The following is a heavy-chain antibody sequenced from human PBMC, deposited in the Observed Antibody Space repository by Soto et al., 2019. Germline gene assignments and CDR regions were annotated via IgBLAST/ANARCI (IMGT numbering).Heavy chain of an antibody. Sequence: QVQLVQSGAEVKKPGASVKVSCKASGYTFTGYYMHWVRQAPGQGLEWMGWINPNSGGTNYAQKFQGWVTRTMDTSISTAYMELSRLRSDDTAVYYCARSMSSSWYKGWFDPWGQGTLVTVSS. D-gene: IGHD6-13*01. J-gene: IGHJ5*02. CDR1: GYTFTGYY. CDR2: INPNSGGT. CDR3: ARSMSSSWYKGWFDP. V-gene: IGHV1-2*04.